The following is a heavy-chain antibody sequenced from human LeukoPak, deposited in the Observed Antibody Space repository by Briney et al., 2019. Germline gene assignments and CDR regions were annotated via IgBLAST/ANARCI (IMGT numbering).Heavy chain of an antibody. J-gene: IGHJ6*02. D-gene: IGHD2-2*01. V-gene: IGHV3-15*01. CDR1: GFTFSNAW. CDR2: IKSKTDGGTT. Sequence: PGGSLRLSCAASGFTFSNAWMSWVRQAPGKGLEWVGRIKSKTDGGTTDYAAPVKGRFTISRDDSKNTLYLQMNSLKTEDTAVYYCTTAQKIRKKGIVVNYYYGMDVWGQGTTVTVSS. CDR3: TTAQKIRKKGIVVNYYYGMDV.